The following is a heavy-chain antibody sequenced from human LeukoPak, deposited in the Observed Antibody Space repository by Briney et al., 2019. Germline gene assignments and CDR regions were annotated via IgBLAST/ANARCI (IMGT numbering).Heavy chain of an antibody. CDR2: LYYSGST. J-gene: IGHJ4*02. V-gene: IGHV4-39*07. CDR3: ARQLGSRTPNDY. Sequence: PSETLSLTCTFSGGSMSFSSDYWGWIRQPPGKGLEWIGSLYYSGSTYYNPSLKSRVTISVDTSKNQFSLKLSSVTAADTAVYYCARQLGSRTPNDYWGQRTLVTVSS. CDR1: GGSMSFSSDY. D-gene: IGHD1-26*01.